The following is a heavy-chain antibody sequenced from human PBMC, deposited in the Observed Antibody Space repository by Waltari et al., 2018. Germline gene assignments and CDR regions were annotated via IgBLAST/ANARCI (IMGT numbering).Heavy chain of an antibody. Sequence: QVQLQESGPGLVKPPETLSLTCPGPGGPSSLSDWRWISQPPGKGLEWIGYLYYSGSTTSNPSLKSRVTISVDTSKNQFSLKLSSVTAADTAVYYCARLSSMVRGSYAFDIWGQGTMVTVSS. CDR3: ARLSSMVRGSYAFDI. CDR1: GGPSSLSD. CDR2: LYYSGST. V-gene: IGHV4-59*01. D-gene: IGHD3-10*01. J-gene: IGHJ3*02.